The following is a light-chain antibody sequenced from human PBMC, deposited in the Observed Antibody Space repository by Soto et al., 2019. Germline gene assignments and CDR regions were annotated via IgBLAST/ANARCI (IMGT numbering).Light chain of an antibody. Sequence: QSVLTQPPSVSGAPGQRVTISCTGSSSNIGAGYDVHWYQQLPGTAPKLLIYGNSNRPSGVPDRFSGSKSGTSASLAITGLQAEDEADYYCQSYDSSLSGRGFGGGTKLT. CDR3: QSYDSSLSGRG. J-gene: IGLJ3*02. CDR1: SSNIGAGYD. CDR2: GNS. V-gene: IGLV1-40*01.